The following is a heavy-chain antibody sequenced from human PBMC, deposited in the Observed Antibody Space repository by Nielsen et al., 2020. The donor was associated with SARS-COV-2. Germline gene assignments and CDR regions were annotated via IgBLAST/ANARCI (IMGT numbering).Heavy chain of an antibody. CDR2: VSHSGST. Sequence: SETLSLTCAVSGGSVSSNDWWTWVRQSPGTGLEWIGEVSHSGSTNYSPSLKSRVTLSMDKSRRQFSLRLASVSAADTAVYFCARGHLVVVPSPILGLGPFFYSFSLDVWGKGTTVIVSS. CDR1: GGSVSSNDW. V-gene: IGHV4-4*02. CDR3: ARGHLVVVPSPILGLGPFFYSFSLDV. D-gene: IGHD2-2*02. J-gene: IGHJ6*03.